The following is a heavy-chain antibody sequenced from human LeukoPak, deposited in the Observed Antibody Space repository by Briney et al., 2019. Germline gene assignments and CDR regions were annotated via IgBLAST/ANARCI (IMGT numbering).Heavy chain of an antibody. CDR2: INSDGSST. V-gene: IGHV3-74*01. D-gene: IGHD5-24*01. J-gene: IGHJ4*02. Sequence: GGSLRLSCAASGFTFSNYMMHWVRQAPGKGLVWVSRINSDGSSTSYADSVKGRFTISRDNAKNTLYLQMNSLRAEDTAVYYCARDWARNIEMAQDLDYWGQGTLVTVSS. CDR3: ARDWARNIEMAQDLDY. CDR1: GFTFSNYM.